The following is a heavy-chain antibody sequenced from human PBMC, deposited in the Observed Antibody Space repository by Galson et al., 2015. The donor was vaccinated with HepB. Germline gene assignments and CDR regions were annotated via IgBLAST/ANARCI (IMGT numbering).Heavy chain of an antibody. Sequence: SLRLSCAASGFTFSSYAMHWVRQAPGKGLEYVSAISSNGGSTYYADSVKGRFTISRDNSKNTLYLQMSSLRAEDTAVYYCVKDRAYYGSGRPPGDAFDIWGQGTMVTVSS. CDR2: ISSNGGST. CDR3: VKDRAYYGSGRPPGDAFDI. CDR1: GFTFSSYA. J-gene: IGHJ3*02. D-gene: IGHD3-10*01. V-gene: IGHV3-64D*06.